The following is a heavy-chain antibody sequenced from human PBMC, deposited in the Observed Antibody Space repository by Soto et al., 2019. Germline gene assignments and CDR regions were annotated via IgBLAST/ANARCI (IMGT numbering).Heavy chain of an antibody. CDR3: VSQRTTVPTQAYFDY. V-gene: IGHV4-39*01. D-gene: IGHD4-17*01. CDR1: GGSVTNSSYY. CDR2: VYYRGRS. J-gene: IGHJ4*02. Sequence: SETLSLTCTASGGSVTNSSYYWGWIRQSPGKGLEWIGSVYYRGRSYSKSSVKSRVTISVDTSKNRFSLSLNSVTASDTAVYFCVSQRTTVPTQAYFDYWGPGALVTVSS.